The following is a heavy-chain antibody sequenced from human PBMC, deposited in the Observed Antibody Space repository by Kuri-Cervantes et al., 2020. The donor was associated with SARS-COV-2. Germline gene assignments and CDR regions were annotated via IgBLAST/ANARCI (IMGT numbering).Heavy chain of an antibody. CDR2: INHTGSA. CDR1: GGSFSDYY. CDR3: ARGVVTIYGFLVLLPAPGWLDP. V-gene: IGHV4-34*01. J-gene: IGHJ5*02. D-gene: IGHD3-3*01. Sequence: GSLRLSCGVYGGSFSDYYWTWIRQPPMKGLEWIGEINHTGSATYNPSLKSRVTISVDTSKSLSSLKLTSVTAADTAVYFCARGVVTIYGFLVLLPAPGWLDPWGQGTLVTVSS.